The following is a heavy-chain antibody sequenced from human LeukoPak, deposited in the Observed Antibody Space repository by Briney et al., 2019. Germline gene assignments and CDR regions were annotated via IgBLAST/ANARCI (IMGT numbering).Heavy chain of an antibody. CDR1: GFTFDDYA. J-gene: IGHJ3*02. Sequence: GGSLRLSCAASGFTFDDYAMHWARQAPWKGLEWVSGISWNSDSIGYADSVKGRFTISRDNAKNSLYLQMNSLRAEDTALYYCAKDYLLTMVRDSAAFDIWGQGTMVTVSS. V-gene: IGHV3-9*01. CDR2: ISWNSDSI. CDR3: AKDYLLTMVRDSAAFDI. D-gene: IGHD3-10*01.